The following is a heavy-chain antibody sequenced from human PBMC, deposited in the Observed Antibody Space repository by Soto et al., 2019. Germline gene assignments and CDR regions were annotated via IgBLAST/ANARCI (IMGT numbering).Heavy chain of an antibody. CDR3: ARLLKDIVLMVYAAGLDY. Sequence: ASVKVSCKASGYTFTSYAMHWVRQAPGQRLEWMGWINAGNGNTKYSQKFQGRVTITRDTSASTAYMELSSLRSEDTAVYYCARLLKDIVLMVYAAGLDYWGQGNLVTVSS. J-gene: IGHJ4*02. V-gene: IGHV1-3*01. CDR2: INAGNGNT. CDR1: GYTFTSYA. D-gene: IGHD2-8*01.